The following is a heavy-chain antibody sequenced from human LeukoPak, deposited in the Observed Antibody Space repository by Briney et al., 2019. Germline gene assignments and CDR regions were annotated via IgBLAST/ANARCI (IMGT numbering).Heavy chain of an antibody. D-gene: IGHD6-19*01. CDR1: GFIFTSSS. CDR3: AAFGSSGWWAFNYFDY. Sequence: ASVKVSCKASGFIFTSSSVQWVRQARGQRLEWIGWIVVGSGNTNYAQKFQERVTITRDMSTSTAYMELGSLRSEDTAVYYCAAFGSSGWWAFNYFDYWGQGTLVTVSS. CDR2: IVVGSGNT. V-gene: IGHV1-58*01. J-gene: IGHJ4*02.